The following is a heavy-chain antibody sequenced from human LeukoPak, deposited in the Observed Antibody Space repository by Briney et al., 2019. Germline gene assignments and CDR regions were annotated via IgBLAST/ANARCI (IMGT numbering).Heavy chain of an antibody. Sequence: ASVKVSCKASGYTFTGYYMHWVRQAPGQGPEGMGWINPNSGGTNYAQKFQGRVTMTRDTSISTAYMELSRLRSDDTAVYYCARDIAAAGTGWFDPWGQGTLVTVSS. CDR1: GYTFTGYY. J-gene: IGHJ5*02. D-gene: IGHD6-13*01. V-gene: IGHV1-2*02. CDR2: INPNSGGT. CDR3: ARDIAAAGTGWFDP.